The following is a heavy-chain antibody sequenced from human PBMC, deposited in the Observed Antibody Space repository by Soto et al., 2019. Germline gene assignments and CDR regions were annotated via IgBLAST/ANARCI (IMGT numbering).Heavy chain of an antibody. Sequence: GGSLRLSCAASGFTFSNAWMSWVRQAPGKGLEWVGRIKTKADAETTGYAAPVKGRFTISRADSKNTLYLQLNSLKTEDTAVYYCTTDGATIRFDPWGQGALVTVSS. V-gene: IGHV3-15*01. CDR1: GFTFSNAW. CDR3: TTDGATIRFDP. CDR2: IKTKADAETT. D-gene: IGHD1-26*01. J-gene: IGHJ5*02.